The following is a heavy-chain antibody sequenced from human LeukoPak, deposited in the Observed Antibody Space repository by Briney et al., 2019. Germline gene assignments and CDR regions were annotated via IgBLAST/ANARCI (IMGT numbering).Heavy chain of an antibody. CDR3: VTPLTRDRSGSYGALDY. Sequence: PGGSLRLSCAASGFTFSRESMNWVRQAPGKGLGWVSSISSIRDYIYYADSVKGRFTISRDNGKNSLYLQMNSLRVEDTAVYYCVTPLTRDRSGSYGALDYWGQGTLVTVSS. D-gene: IGHD6-19*01. CDR1: GFTFSRES. J-gene: IGHJ4*02. V-gene: IGHV3-21*01. CDR2: ISSIRDYI.